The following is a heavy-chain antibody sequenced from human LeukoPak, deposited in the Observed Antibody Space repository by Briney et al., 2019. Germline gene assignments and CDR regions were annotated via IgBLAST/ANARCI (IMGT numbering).Heavy chain of an antibody. Sequence: PGGSLRLSCAASGFTFSSYSMNWVRQAPGKGLEWVSYISSSSSTIYYADSVKGRFTISRDNAKNSLYLQMNSLRAEDTAVYYCARDSTNIVVVPAAPSDGVDYWGQGTLVTVSS. CDR3: ARDSTNIVVVPAAPSDGVDY. D-gene: IGHD2-2*01. CDR2: ISSSSSTI. V-gene: IGHV3-48*01. CDR1: GFTFSSYS. J-gene: IGHJ4*02.